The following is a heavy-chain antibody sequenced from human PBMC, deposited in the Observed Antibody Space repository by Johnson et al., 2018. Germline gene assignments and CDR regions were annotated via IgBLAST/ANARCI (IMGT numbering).Heavy chain of an antibody. CDR1: GFTFSSYA. Sequence: QVQLQESGGGVVQXGRSLRLSCAASGFTFSSYAMYWVRQAPGKGLEWVTVISYDGSNKSYADSVKGRFTISRDNSKNSLYLQMNSLRTEDPTLYYWANGGSSFGAFDIWGQGTMVTVSS. V-gene: IGHV3-30-3*01. CDR3: ANGGSSFGAFDI. CDR2: ISYDGSNK. D-gene: IGHD2-15*01. J-gene: IGHJ3*02.